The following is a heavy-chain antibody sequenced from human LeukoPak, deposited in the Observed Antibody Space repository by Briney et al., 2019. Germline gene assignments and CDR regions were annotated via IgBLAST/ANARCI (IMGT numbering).Heavy chain of an antibody. V-gene: IGHV1-69*05. CDR2: IIPIFGTA. J-gene: IGHJ5*02. CDR1: GGTFSSYA. D-gene: IGHD2-2*01. Sequence: SVRVSCKASGGTFSSYAISWVRQAPGQGLEWMGGIIPIFGTANCAQKFQGRVTITTDESTSTAYMELSSLRSEDTAVYYCARTALRVPAAINWFDPWGQGTLVTVSS. CDR3: ARTALRVPAAINWFDP.